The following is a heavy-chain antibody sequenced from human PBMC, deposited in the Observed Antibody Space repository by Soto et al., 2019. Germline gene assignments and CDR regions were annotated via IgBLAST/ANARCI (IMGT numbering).Heavy chain of an antibody. D-gene: IGHD1-26*01. Sequence: QVQLVQSGAEVKKPGASVKVSCKASGYTFTSSGFSWVRQAPGQGLEWMAWISAYNGETHYEQKFQGRVTMTTDTSTSTSYMELRSLRSDDTAVYYCARDSGRSMYVSDWGQGTLVTVSS. CDR1: GYTFTSSG. J-gene: IGHJ4*02. V-gene: IGHV1-18*01. CDR2: ISAYNGET. CDR3: ARDSGRSMYVSD.